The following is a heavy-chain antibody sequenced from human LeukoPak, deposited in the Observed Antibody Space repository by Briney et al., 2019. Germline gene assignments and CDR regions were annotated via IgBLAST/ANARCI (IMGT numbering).Heavy chain of an antibody. J-gene: IGHJ5*02. D-gene: IGHD3-10*01. Sequence: ASVKVSCKASGYTFTGYAIHWMRQAPGQGLEWMGWIIPNTGATNYAQKFQGRVTMTRDTSISTAYMELSSLRSDDTAVYYCARDKASYYYGSGSYSGFDPWGQGTLVTVSS. CDR1: GYTFTGYA. CDR3: ARDKASYYYGSGSYSGFDP. CDR2: IIPNTGAT. V-gene: IGHV1-2*02.